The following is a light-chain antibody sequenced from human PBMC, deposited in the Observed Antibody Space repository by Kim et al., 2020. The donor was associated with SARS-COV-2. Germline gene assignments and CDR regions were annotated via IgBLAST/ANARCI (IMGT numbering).Light chain of an antibody. Sequence: SASVGDRVTITCRASQSIGTYLAWYQRKPGKAPKLLIYKASSLESGVPPRFSGSGSGTEFTLTISSLQPDDFATYYCQQYNSYPYTLGQGTKLEI. CDR1: QSIGTY. CDR3: QQYNSYPYT. J-gene: IGKJ2*01. CDR2: KAS. V-gene: IGKV1-5*03.